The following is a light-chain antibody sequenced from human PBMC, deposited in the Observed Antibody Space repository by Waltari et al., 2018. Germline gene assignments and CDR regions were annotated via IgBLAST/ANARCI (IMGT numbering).Light chain of an antibody. CDR3: QQYNNWPPMYT. Sequence: EIVMTQSPATLSVSPGERATLSCRASQSVSSNLAWYQQKPGQAPRLLIYVASTRANGIPARFSGSGSGTEFTLTISSLQSEDFAVYYCQQYNNWPPMYTVGQGTKLEIK. V-gene: IGKV3-15*01. CDR1: QSVSSN. J-gene: IGKJ2*01. CDR2: VAS.